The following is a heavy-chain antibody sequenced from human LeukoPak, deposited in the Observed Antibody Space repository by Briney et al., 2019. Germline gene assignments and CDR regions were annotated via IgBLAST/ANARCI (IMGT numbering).Heavy chain of an antibody. Sequence: GASVKVSCKASGYTFTNYIIHWVRQAPGQRLEWMGWINPGNGNTKYSQNFQGRVTITTDTSASTAYMELSSLRFEDTAVYYCARDIHRVFNWFDPWGQGTQVTVSS. V-gene: IGHV1-3*01. CDR1: GYTFTNYI. J-gene: IGHJ5*02. CDR3: ARDIHRVFNWFDP. D-gene: IGHD6-13*01. CDR2: INPGNGNT.